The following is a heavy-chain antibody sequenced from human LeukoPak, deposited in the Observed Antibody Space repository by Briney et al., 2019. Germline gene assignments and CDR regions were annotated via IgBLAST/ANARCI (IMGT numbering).Heavy chain of an antibody. CDR2: IKQDESEK. CDR1: GFTFNNYA. CDR3: ARGGWELLSHFDY. V-gene: IGHV3-7*01. J-gene: IGHJ4*02. Sequence: GGSLRLSCATSGFTFNNYAMSWVRQAPGKGLEWVANIKQDESEKYYVDSVKGRFTISRDNAKNSLYLQMNSLRAEDTAVYYCARGGWELLSHFDYWGQGTLVTVSS. D-gene: IGHD1-26*01.